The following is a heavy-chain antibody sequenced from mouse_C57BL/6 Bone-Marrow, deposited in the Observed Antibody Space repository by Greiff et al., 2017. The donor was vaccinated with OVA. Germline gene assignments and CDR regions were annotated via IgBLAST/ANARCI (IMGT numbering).Heavy chain of an antibody. D-gene: IGHD2-5*01. Sequence: QVQLQQPGAELVMPGASVKLSCKASGYNFTSYLMHWVKQRPGQGLEWIGEIDPSDSDTNYNPQFQGKSTLTVDKSSSTAYLQLSSLTSEDYALYYCARDDSNYDYYAMDYWGQGTSVHVSS. CDR1: GYNFTSYL. V-gene: IGHV1-69*01. CDR2: IDPSDSDT. CDR3: ARDDSNYDYYAMDY. J-gene: IGHJ4*01.